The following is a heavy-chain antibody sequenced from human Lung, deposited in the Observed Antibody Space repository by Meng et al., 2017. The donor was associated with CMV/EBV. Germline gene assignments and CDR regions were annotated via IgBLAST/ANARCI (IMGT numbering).Heavy chain of an antibody. D-gene: IGHD1-26*01. CDR2: IDIDGRDI. V-gene: IGHV3-74*03. CDR1: GFTLTRYW. J-gene: IGHJ4*02. CDR3: ARGVAETLGWEMGY. Sequence: QWGESWVGLVRPGGSLSASRAVSGFTLTRYWMHWVREVSGKGLEWVSRIDIDGRDITYADSVRGRFSISRDDAKNTLYLQMNSLRIEDTAVYYCARGVAETLGWEMGYWGQGTLVTVSS.